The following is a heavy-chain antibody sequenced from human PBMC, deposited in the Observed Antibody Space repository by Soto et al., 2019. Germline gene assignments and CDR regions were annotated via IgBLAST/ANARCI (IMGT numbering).Heavy chain of an antibody. CDR2: IYYSGST. CDR3: AVMYYYDSSGYYYPN. CDR1: GGSISSYY. D-gene: IGHD3-22*01. Sequence: SETLSLTCTVSGGSISSYYWSWIRQPPGKGLEWIGYIYYSGSTNYNPSLKSRVTISVDTSKNQFSLKLSSVTAADTAVYYCAVMYYYDSSGYYYPNWGQGTLVTVSS. J-gene: IGHJ4*02. V-gene: IGHV4-59*01.